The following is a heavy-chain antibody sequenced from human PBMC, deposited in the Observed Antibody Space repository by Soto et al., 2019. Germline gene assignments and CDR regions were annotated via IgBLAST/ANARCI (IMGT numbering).Heavy chain of an antibody. D-gene: IGHD3-3*01. J-gene: IGHJ4*02. V-gene: IGHV6-1*01. Sequence: SQTLSLTCAISGDSVSSNSAAWNWIRQSPSRGLEWLGRTYYRSKWYNDYAVSVKSRITINPDTSKNQFSLQLNSVTPEDTAVYYCARDSRVLRFLEWLLYPFDYWGQGTLVTVS. CDR3: ARDSRVLRFLEWLLYPFDY. CDR2: TYYRSKWYN. CDR1: GDSVSSNSAA.